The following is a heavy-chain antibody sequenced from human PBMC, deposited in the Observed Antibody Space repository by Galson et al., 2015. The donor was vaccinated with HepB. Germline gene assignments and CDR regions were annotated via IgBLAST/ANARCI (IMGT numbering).Heavy chain of an antibody. CDR1: GFTFSSYG. V-gene: IGHV3-30*18. D-gene: IGHD4-17*01. J-gene: IGHJ4*02. CDR3: AKDRAGYGDYVYFDY. Sequence: SLRLSCAASGFTFSSYGMHWVRQAPGKGLEWVAVISYDGSNKYYADSVKGRFTISRDNSKNTLYLQMNSLRAEDTAVYHCAKDRAGYGDYVYFDYWGQGTLVSVSS. CDR2: ISYDGSNK.